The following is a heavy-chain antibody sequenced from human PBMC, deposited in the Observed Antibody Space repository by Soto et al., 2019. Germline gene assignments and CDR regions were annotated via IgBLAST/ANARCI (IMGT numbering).Heavy chain of an antibody. J-gene: IGHJ5*02. Sequence: QVQLQQWGAGLLKPSETLSLTCAVYGGSFSGYYWSWIRQPPGKGLEWIGEINHSGSTNYNPSLKSRVTISVDTSKNQFSLKLSSVTAADTAVYYCARETYYYDSSGYYPNWFDPWGQGTLVTVSS. CDR3: ARETYYYDSSGYYPNWFDP. CDR1: GGSFSGYY. D-gene: IGHD3-22*01. CDR2: INHSGST. V-gene: IGHV4-34*01.